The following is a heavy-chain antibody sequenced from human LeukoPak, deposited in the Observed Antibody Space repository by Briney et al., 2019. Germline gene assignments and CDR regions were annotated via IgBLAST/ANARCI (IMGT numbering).Heavy chain of an antibody. CDR2: ISGSGGST. D-gene: IGHD1-26*01. V-gene: IGHV3-23*01. Sequence: GGSLRLCCAASGFIFSSYAMSWVRQAPGKGLEWVSTISGSGGSTYYADSVKGRFTISRDNSKNTLYLQMNSLRAEDTAVYYCAKADPGATAEYFQHWGQGTLVTVSS. CDR1: GFIFSSYA. CDR3: AKADPGATAEYFQH. J-gene: IGHJ1*01.